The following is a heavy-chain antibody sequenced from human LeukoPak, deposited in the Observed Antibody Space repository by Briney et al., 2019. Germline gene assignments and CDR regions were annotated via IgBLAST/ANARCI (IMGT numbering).Heavy chain of an antibody. CDR1: GFTFSSYG. D-gene: IGHD3-10*01. CDR3: AKTVTPSVSGGFDP. CDR2: IRYDGSNK. J-gene: IGHJ5*02. V-gene: IGHV3-30*02. Sequence: PGGSLRLSCAASGFTFSSYGMHWVRQAPGKGLEWVAFIRYDGSNKYYADSVKGRFTISRDNSKNTLYLQMNSLRAEDTAVYYCAKTVTPSVSGGFDPWGQGTLVTVSS.